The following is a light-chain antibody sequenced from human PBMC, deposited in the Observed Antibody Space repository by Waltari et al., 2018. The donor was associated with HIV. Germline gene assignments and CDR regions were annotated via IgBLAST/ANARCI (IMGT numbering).Light chain of an antibody. CDR2: DDR. J-gene: IGLJ2*01. CDR3: SSYTGRDIRVV. CDR1: NIAATKS. Sequence: SYVLTQPPSVSVAPGQTARITCGGNNIAATKSVHWYRLNPGQAPVVVIYDDRDRPSGVPDRFSGAKSGSVASLTVSGLQADDEADYYCSSYTGRDIRVVFGGGTKLTVL. V-gene: IGLV3-21*02.